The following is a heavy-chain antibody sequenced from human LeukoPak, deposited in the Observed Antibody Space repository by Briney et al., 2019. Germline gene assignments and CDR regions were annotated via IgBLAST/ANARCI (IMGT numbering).Heavy chain of an antibody. Sequence: PGGSLTHSCAACRCTFTNYAMTWVRQAPGKELEWVSGISGRGGSAYYADSVNGRFTISRDNSKNTMYLQMSSLRAEDTAIYYCAKEYCSGDNCHSYGMDVWGQGTTVTVSS. J-gene: IGHJ6*02. CDR1: RCTFTNYA. CDR2: ISGRGGSA. D-gene: IGHD2-15*01. V-gene: IGHV3-23*01. CDR3: AKEYCSGDNCHSYGMDV.